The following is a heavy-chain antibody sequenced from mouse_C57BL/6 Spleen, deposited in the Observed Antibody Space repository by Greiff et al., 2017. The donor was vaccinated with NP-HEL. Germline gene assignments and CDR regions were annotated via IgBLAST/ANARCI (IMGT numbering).Heavy chain of an antibody. V-gene: IGHV1-59*01. D-gene: IGHD1-1*01. CDR2: IDPSDSYT. J-gene: IGHJ4*01. CDR3: ATYYGSGDYYAMDY. Sequence: QVQLQQPGAELVRPGTSVKLSCKASGYTFTSYWMHWVKQRPGQGLEWIGVIDPSDSYTTYNQKLKGKATLTVDTSSSTAYMQLSSLTSEDSAVYYCATYYGSGDYYAMDYWGQGTSVTVSS. CDR1: GYTFTSYW.